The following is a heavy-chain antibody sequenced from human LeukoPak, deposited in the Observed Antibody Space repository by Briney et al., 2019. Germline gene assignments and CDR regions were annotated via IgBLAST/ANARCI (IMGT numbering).Heavy chain of an antibody. CDR3: ARGDHPNLYSYYYFDY. D-gene: IGHD5-18*01. CDR2: ISGSSNYI. J-gene: IGHJ4*02. Sequence: NPGGSLRLSCAASGFSFSDYTMNWVRLAPGKGLEWVSSISGSSNYIYYADSVKGRFTISRDNAKNSLYLQMNSLRAEDTAVYYCARGDHPNLYSYYYFDYWGQGTLVTVSS. V-gene: IGHV3-21*04. CDR1: GFSFSDYT.